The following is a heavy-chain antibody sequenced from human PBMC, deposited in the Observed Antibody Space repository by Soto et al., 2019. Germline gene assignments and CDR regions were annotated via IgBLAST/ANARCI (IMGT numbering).Heavy chain of an antibody. J-gene: IGHJ4*02. D-gene: IGHD1-26*01. Sequence: QVQLVQSGAELKKPGSSVKVSCTASGCTFSSYAISWVRQAPGQGLEWMGGIIPIFGTANYEQKFQGRVTITADESTSTAYMELRSLRSEDTAVYYCARDGQGSGSYWGQGTLVTVSS. V-gene: IGHV1-69*01. CDR3: ARDGQGSGSY. CDR1: GCTFSSYA. CDR2: IIPIFGTA.